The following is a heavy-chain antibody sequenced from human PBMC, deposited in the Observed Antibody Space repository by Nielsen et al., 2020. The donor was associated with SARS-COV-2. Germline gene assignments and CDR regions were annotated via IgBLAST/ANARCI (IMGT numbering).Heavy chain of an antibody. CDR2: MNPNSGNT. D-gene: IGHD4-23*01. J-gene: IGHJ6*02. CDR1: GYTFTSYD. V-gene: IGHV1-8*01. CDR3: AKASSNYGGDSWNYYYYGMDV. Sequence: ASVKVSCKASGYTFTSYDINWVRQATGQGLEWMGWMNPNSGNTGYAQKFQGRVTMTRNTSISTAYTELSSLRSEDTAVYYCAKASSNYGGDSWNYYYYGMDVWGQGTTVTVSS.